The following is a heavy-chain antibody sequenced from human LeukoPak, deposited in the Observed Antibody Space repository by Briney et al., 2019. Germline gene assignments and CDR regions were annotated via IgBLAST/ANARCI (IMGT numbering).Heavy chain of an antibody. CDR3: AKYARIFGVINYFDS. Sequence: GGSLRLSCAASEFTFSSYTMHWVRQAPGTGLEWVSSISSSSSYIYYADSVKGRFTISRDNAKNSVFLEMNSLRVDDTAIYYCAKYARIFGVINYFDSWGQGTLVTVSS. D-gene: IGHD3-3*01. J-gene: IGHJ4*02. V-gene: IGHV3-21*01. CDR2: ISSSSSYI. CDR1: EFTFSSYT.